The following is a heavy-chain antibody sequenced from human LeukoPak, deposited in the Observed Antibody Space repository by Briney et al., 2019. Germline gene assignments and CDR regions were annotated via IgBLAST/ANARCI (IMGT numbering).Heavy chain of an antibody. J-gene: IGHJ4*02. V-gene: IGHV3-33*01. CDR2: IWYDGSNK. Sequence: GGSLRLSCAASGFTFSSYGMHWVRQAPGKGLEWVAVIWYDGSNKYYADSVKGRFTISRDNSKNTLYLQMNSLRAEDTAVYYCAREESGSYLDYWGQGTLVIVSS. CDR3: AREESGSYLDY. D-gene: IGHD1-26*01. CDR1: GFTFSSYG.